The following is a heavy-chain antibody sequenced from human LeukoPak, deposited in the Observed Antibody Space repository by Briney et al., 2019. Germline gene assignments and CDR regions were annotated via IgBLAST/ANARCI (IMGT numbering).Heavy chain of an antibody. CDR1: GGSISIYY. D-gene: IGHD4-11*01. J-gene: IGHJ5*02. CDR2: IYTSGST. Sequence: SETLSLTCTVSGGSISIYYWSWIRQPAGKGLEWIGRIYTSGSTNYNPSLKSRVTMSVDTSKNQFSLKLSSVTAADTAVYYCARVMTSLQGNWFDPWGQGTLVTASS. V-gene: IGHV4-4*07. CDR3: ARVMTSLQGNWFDP.